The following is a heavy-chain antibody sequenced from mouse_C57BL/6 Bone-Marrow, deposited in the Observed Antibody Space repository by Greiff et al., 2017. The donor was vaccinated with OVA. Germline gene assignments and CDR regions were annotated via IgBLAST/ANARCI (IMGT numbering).Heavy chain of an antibody. CDR1: GYAFTNYL. V-gene: IGHV1-54*01. CDR3: AREGGYYAMDY. Sequence: LQESGAELVRPGTSVKVSCKASGYAFTNYLIEWVKQRPGQGLEWIGVINPGSGGTNYNEKFKGKATLTADKSSSTAYMQLSSLTSEDSAVYFCAREGGYYAMDYWGQGTSVTVSS. CDR2: INPGSGGT. J-gene: IGHJ4*01.